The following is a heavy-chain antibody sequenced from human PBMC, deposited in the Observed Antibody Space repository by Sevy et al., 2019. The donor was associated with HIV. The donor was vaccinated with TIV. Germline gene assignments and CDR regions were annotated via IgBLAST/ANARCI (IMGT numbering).Heavy chain of an antibody. CDR2: GTRDGTT. CDR1: GLTLTTTC. Sequence: GSLRLSCSASGLTLTTTCMSWVRQAPGKGLEGGAGGTRDGTTYYADSVRDRFTVSRDNSKNTLYLQLNSLRADDTAVFYCAGGDTTMITDLDYWGQGTLVTVSS. J-gene: IGHJ4*02. CDR3: AGGDTTMITDLDY. V-gene: IGHV3-53*01. D-gene: IGHD3-16*01.